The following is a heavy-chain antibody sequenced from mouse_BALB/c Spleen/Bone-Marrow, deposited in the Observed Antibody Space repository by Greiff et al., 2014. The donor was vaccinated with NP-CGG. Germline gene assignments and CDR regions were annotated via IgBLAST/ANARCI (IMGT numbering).Heavy chain of an antibody. CDR2: IYPSDSYT. V-gene: IGHV1-69*02. D-gene: IGHD2-1*01. CDR3: TRSYGSYRDAFDY. Sequence: QVQLQQPGAELVRPGASVKLSCKASGYTFTSYWINWVKQRPGQGLEWIGNIYPSDSYTNYNQKFRDKATLTVDISSSTAYMQLSSPTSVDSAVYYCTRSYGSYRDAFDYWGQGTSVTVSA. J-gene: IGHJ4*01. CDR1: GYTFTSYW.